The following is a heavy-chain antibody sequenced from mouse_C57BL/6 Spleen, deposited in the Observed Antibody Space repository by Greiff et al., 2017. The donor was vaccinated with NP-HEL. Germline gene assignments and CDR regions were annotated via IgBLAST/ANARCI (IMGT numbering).Heavy chain of an antibody. J-gene: IGHJ4*01. Sequence: VQVVESGPELVKPGASVKISCKASGYAFSSSWMNWVKQRPGKGLEWIGRIYPGDGDTNYNGKFKGKATLTADKSSSTAYMQLSSLTSEDSAVYFCAIGNYYGSSYVGAMDYWGQGTSVTVSS. CDR1: GYAFSSSW. V-gene: IGHV1-82*01. D-gene: IGHD1-1*01. CDR3: AIGNYYGSSYVGAMDY. CDR2: IYPGDGDT.